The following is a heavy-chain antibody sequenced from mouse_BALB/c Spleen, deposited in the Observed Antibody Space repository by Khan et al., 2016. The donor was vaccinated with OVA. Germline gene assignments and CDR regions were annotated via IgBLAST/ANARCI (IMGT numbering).Heavy chain of an antibody. CDR1: GFSLITYG. J-gene: IGHJ3*01. CDR3: ARNDWRVEFTY. Sequence: VQLQESGPGLVQPSQSLSITCTVSGFSLITYGVHWVRQSPGKGLEWLGVIWSDGSTDYNAAFISRLSITTDNSKSQVFFTMNSLQPDDTAIYYCARNDWRVEFTYWGRETLVTVSA. D-gene: IGHD2-13*01. V-gene: IGHV2-4-1*01. CDR2: IWSDGST.